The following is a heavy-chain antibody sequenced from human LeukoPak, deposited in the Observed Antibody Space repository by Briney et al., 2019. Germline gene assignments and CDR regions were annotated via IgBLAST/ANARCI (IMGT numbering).Heavy chain of an antibody. J-gene: IGHJ4*02. Sequence: ASVKVSCKASGYTFTSFGISWVRQAPGQGLEWMGWISAYNGNTRSAQKFQGRVTMTTDTSTNTAYMELRSLRSDDTAVYYCARRRYSGSYYVDSWGQGTLVTVSS. V-gene: IGHV1-18*01. CDR2: ISAYNGNT. CDR3: ARRRYSGSYYVDS. D-gene: IGHD1-26*01. CDR1: GYTFTSFG.